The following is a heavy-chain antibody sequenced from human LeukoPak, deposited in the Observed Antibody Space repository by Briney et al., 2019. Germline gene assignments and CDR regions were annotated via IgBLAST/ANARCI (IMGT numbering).Heavy chain of an antibody. D-gene: IGHD4-17*01. J-gene: IGHJ4*02. Sequence: GASVKVSCKASGYTFTGYYMHWVRQAPGQGLEWMGRIKPNSGGTNYAQKFQGRVTMTRDASTSTAYMELRSLRSDDTAVYYCARESHGDYVDYWGQGTLVTVSS. CDR2: IKPNSGGT. V-gene: IGHV1-2*06. CDR3: ARESHGDYVDY. CDR1: GYTFTGYY.